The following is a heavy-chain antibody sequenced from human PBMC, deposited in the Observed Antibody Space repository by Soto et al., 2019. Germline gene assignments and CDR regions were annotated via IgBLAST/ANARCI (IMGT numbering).Heavy chain of an antibody. J-gene: IGHJ6*03. CDR2: INPNSGGT. V-gene: IGHV1-2*04. D-gene: IGHD3-10*01. Sequence: ASVKVSCKASGYTFTGYYMHWVRQAPGQGLEWMGWINPNSGGTNYAQKFQGWVTMTRDTSISTAYMELSRLRSDDTAVYYCARATMVRGVIRDYYYYMDVWGKGTTVTVSS. CDR3: ARATMVRGVIRDYYYYMDV. CDR1: GYTFTGYY.